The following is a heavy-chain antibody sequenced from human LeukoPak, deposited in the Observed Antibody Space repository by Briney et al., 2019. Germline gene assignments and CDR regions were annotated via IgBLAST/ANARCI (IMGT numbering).Heavy chain of an antibody. J-gene: IGHJ4*02. V-gene: IGHV4-38-2*01. CDR1: GYSISSGYY. CDR2: IYHSGST. CDR3: ATLTISGDYFDY. D-gene: IGHD3-10*01. Sequence: SETLSLTCAVSGYSISSGYYWGWIRQPPGKGLEWIGSIYHSGSTYYNPSLKSRVTISVDTSKNQFSLKLSSVTAADTAVYYCATLTISGDYFDYWGQGTLVIVSS.